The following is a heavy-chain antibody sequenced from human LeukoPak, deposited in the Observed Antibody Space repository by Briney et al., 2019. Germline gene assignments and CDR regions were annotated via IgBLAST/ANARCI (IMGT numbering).Heavy chain of an antibody. V-gene: IGHV1-69*13. CDR1: GGTFSSYA. J-gene: IGHJ4*02. D-gene: IGHD3-22*01. CDR2: IIPIFGTA. Sequence: SVTVSCTASGGTFSSYAISWVRQAPGQGLEWMGGIIPIFGTANYAQTFQGRVTITADESTSTAYMGLSSLRSEDTAVYYCASPGDDSSGYYWLFRLWGQGTLVTVSS. CDR3: ASPGDDSSGYYWLFRL.